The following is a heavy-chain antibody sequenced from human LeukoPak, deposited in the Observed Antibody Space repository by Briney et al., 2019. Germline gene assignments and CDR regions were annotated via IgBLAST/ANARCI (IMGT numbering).Heavy chain of an antibody. D-gene: IGHD6-13*01. V-gene: IGHV3-30*18. J-gene: IGHJ4*02. Sequence: GRSLRLSCAASGFSFSTYAMQWVRQAPGKGPDWVGVVSNDGRKTQYADSVKGRFTISRDSSKKTVYLQMNSLTTEDTGVYYCAKDDGPYSSTWYSVGLIDYWGQGTLVTVSS. CDR2: VSNDGRKT. CDR1: GFSFSTYA. CDR3: AKDDGPYSSTWYSVGLIDY.